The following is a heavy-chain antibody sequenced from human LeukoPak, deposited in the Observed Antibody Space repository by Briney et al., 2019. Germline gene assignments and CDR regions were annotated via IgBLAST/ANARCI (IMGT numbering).Heavy chain of an antibody. CDR2: ISGSGGST. V-gene: IGHV3-23*01. CDR3: AKGIAAATLGYFDY. CDR1: GFTFSSYA. Sequence: PGGSLRLSCAASGFTFSSYAMSWVREAPGKGLEWVSAISGSGGSTFYADSVKGRFSISRDNSKNTLYLQMNSLRAEDTAVYYCAKGIAAATLGYFDYWGQGTLVTVSS. D-gene: IGHD6-13*01. J-gene: IGHJ4*02.